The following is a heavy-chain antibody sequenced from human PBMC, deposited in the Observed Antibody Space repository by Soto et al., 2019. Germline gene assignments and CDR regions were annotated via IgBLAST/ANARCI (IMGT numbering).Heavy chain of an antibody. CDR1: GGSFSGYY. CDR2: INHSGTI. Sequence: SAILSLACAVYGGSFSGYYWTWIRQPPGKGVEWIGEINHSGTINFNPSLKSRLTISLDTSKKHFSLKLSSVTDADTAAYYCARADRTLVTSYSLDVWGQGTTVT. CDR3: ARADRTLVTSYSLDV. J-gene: IGHJ6*02. D-gene: IGHD2-21*02. V-gene: IGHV4-34*01.